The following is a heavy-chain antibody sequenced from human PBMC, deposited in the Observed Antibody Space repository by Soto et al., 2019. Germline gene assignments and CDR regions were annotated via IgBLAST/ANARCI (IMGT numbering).Heavy chain of an antibody. CDR2: IIPIFGTA. J-gene: IGHJ6*02. CDR3: VRDKVGYYDCSGYYRVSVPPDYYYGMDV. Sequence: QVQLVQSGAEVKKPGSSVKVSCKASGGTFSSYAISWVRQAPGQGLEWMGGIIPIFGTANYAQKFQGRVTITADESTSTAYMELSSLRSEDTAVYYCVRDKVGYYDCSGYYRVSVPPDYYYGMDVWGQGTTVTVSS. CDR1: GGTFSSYA. V-gene: IGHV1-69*01. D-gene: IGHD3-22*01.